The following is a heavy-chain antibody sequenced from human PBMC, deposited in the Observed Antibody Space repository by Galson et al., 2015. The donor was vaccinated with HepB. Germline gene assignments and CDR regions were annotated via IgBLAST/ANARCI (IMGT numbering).Heavy chain of an antibody. CDR3: ARGSRVPDY. J-gene: IGHJ4*02. V-gene: IGHV3-11*06. Sequence: SLRLSCAASGFTFSDFYMSWIRQAPGKGLEWVSYISSSASYAMYADSVKGRFTIFRDNAKNSLYLQMNSLRAEDTAVYYCARGSRVPDYWGQGTLVTVSS. CDR1: GFTFSDFY. CDR2: ISSSASYA. D-gene: IGHD3-10*01.